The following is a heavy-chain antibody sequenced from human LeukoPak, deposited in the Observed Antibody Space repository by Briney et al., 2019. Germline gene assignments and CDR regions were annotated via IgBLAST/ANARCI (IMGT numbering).Heavy chain of an antibody. V-gene: IGHV3-21*01. CDR2: ISSSSSYI. CDR1: GFTFSSYS. J-gene: IGHJ3*02. D-gene: IGHD3-9*01. Sequence: GGSLRLSCAASGFTFSSYSMNWVRQAPGKGLEWVSSISSSSSYIYYADSVKGRFTISRDNAKDSLYLQMNSLRAEDTAVYYCARDPEPTYYDILTGYFAHAFDIWGQGTMVTVSS. CDR3: ARDPEPTYYDILTGYFAHAFDI.